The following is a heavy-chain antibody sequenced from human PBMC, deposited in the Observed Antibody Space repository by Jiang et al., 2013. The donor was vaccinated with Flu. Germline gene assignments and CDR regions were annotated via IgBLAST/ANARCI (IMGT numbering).Heavy chain of an antibody. Sequence: PGLVKPSETLSLTCTVSGGSISSYYWSWIRQPPGKGLEWIGYIYYSGSTNYNPSLKSRVTISVDTSKNQFSLKLSSVTAADTAVYYCARVGGSGTGFDYWGQGTLVTVSS. CDR3: ARVGGSGTGFDY. D-gene: IGHD3-10*01. CDR1: GGSISSYY. J-gene: IGHJ4*02. CDR2: IYYSGST. V-gene: IGHV4-59*01.